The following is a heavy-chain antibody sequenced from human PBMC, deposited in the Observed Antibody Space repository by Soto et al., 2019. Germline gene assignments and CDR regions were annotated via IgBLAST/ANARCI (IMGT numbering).Heavy chain of an antibody. J-gene: IGHJ4*02. Sequence: QLQLQESGPGLVKPSETLSLTCTVSGGSISSSSYYWGWIRQPPGKGLEWIGSIYYSGSTYYNPSLKSRVTISVATSKSQFSLKLSSVTAADTAVYYCARHGPVDTAMAYFDYWGQGTLVTVSS. D-gene: IGHD5-18*01. CDR1: GGSISSSSYY. CDR2: IYYSGST. V-gene: IGHV4-39*01. CDR3: ARHGPVDTAMAYFDY.